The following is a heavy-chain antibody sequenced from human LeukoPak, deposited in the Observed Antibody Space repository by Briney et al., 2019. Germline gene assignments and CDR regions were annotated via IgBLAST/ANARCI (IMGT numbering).Heavy chain of an antibody. Sequence: GASVKVSCKASGGTFSSYAISWVRQAPGQGLESMGGIIPIFGTANYAQKFQGRVTITTDESTSTAYMELSSLRSEDTAVYYCARDLYYYDSSGYSVYYFDYWGQGTLVTVSS. V-gene: IGHV1-69*05. CDR2: IIPIFGTA. CDR3: ARDLYYYDSSGYSVYYFDY. J-gene: IGHJ4*02. CDR1: GGTFSSYA. D-gene: IGHD3-22*01.